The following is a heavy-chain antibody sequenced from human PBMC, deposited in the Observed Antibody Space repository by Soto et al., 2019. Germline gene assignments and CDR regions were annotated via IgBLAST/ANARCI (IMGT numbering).Heavy chain of an antibody. Sequence: SETLSLPCTVFGGSISSHYWSWVRQAPGKGLEWIGHSYYRGSTSYNPSLRSRSSISVGTCNSRFSLKLNSVTTADTAVFYCARDGREASGMDVWGQGTKVTVSS. V-gene: IGHV4-59*11. CDR3: ARDGREASGMDV. D-gene: IGHD1-26*01. CDR1: GGSISSHY. CDR2: SYYRGST. J-gene: IGHJ6*02.